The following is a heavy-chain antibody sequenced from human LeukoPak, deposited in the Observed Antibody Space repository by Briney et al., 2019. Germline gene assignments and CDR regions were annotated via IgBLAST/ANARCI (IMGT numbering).Heavy chain of an antibody. J-gene: IGHJ5*02. Sequence: ASVKVSCKASGYTFTSYYINWVRQAPGHGLEWMGIINPSGGSSTYAQKFHARVTMTRDTSTSTVYMELSSLRSEDTAVYFCARWRGGSVWFDPWGQGTLVTVSS. CDR1: GYTFTSYY. CDR2: INPSGGSS. D-gene: IGHD2-15*01. CDR3: ARWRGGSVWFDP. V-gene: IGHV1-46*01.